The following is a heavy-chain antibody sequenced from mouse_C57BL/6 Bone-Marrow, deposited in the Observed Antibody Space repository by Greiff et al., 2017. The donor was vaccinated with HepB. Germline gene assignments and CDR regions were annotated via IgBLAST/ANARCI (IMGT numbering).Heavy chain of an antibody. J-gene: IGHJ1*03. Sequence: EVQLQQSVAELVRPGASVKLSCTASGYNIKNTYMHWVKQRPEQGLEWIGRIDPANGNTKYNPKFQGKATITADTSSNTAYLQLSSLTSEDTAIYCCTRAFFTTVVARYFDVWGTGTTVTVSS. CDR1: GYNIKNTY. D-gene: IGHD1-1*01. CDR3: TRAFFTTVVARYFDV. V-gene: IGHV14-3*01. CDR2: IDPANGNT.